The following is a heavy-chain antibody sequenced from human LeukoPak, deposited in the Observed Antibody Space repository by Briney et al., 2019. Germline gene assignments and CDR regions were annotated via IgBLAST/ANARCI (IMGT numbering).Heavy chain of an antibody. J-gene: IGHJ4*02. CDR1: GFTFSSYW. V-gene: IGHV3-33*08. CDR3: ARDPVGLYYDSSGYPDY. Sequence: QPGGSLRLSCAASGFTFSSYWMNWARQAPGKGLEWVAVIWYDGSNKYYADSVKGRFTISRDNSKNTLYLQMNSLRAEDTAVYYCARDPVGLYYDSSGYPDYWGQGTLVTVSS. CDR2: IWYDGSNK. D-gene: IGHD3-22*01.